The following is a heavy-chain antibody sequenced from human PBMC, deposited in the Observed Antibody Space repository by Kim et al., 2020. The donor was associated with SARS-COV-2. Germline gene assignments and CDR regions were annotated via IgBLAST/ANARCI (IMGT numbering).Heavy chain of an antibody. CDR2: ISGSGGST. V-gene: IGHV3-23*01. CDR3: ANPSGSYGDNWFDP. CDR1: GFTFSSYA. J-gene: IGHJ5*02. D-gene: IGHD1-26*01. Sequence: GGSLRLSCAASGFTFSSYAMSWVRQAPGKGLEWVSAISGSGGSTYYADSVKGRFTISRDNSKNTLYLQMNSLRAEDTAVYYCANPSGSYGDNWFDPWGQGTLVTVSS.